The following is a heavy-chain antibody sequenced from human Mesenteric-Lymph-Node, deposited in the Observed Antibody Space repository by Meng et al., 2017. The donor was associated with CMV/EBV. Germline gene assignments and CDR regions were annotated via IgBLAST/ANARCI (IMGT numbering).Heavy chain of an antibody. J-gene: IGHJ4*02. D-gene: IGHD6-25*01. Sequence: KVSCKATGYTFPNYALTWLRQAPGQGPEWVGWINTNSGNPTYAPGFTGRFIFSLDTSLSTAYLQIINLKAEDTDFYYCARAAYFDSWGQGTLVTVSS. CDR1: GYTFPNYA. CDR2: INTNSGNP. V-gene: IGHV7-4-1*02. CDR3: ARAAYFDS.